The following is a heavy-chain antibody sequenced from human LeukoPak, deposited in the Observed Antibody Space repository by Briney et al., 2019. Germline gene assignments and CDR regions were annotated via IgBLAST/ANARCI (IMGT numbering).Heavy chain of an antibody. V-gene: IGHV4-39*07. J-gene: IGHJ5*02. D-gene: IGHD3-22*01. Sequence: SETLSLTCTVSGGSISSSSYYWGWIRQPPGEGLEWIGSIYYSGSTYYNPSLKSRVTISVDTSKNQFSLKLSSVTAADTAVYYCARDSYNYYDSSGFDPWGQGTLVTVSS. CDR3: ARDSYNYYDSSGFDP. CDR2: IYYSGST. CDR1: GGSISSSSYY.